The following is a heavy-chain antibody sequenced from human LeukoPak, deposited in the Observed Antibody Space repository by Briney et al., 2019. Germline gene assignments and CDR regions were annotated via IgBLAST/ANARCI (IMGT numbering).Heavy chain of an antibody. CDR3: ARDKIVGPTKFDS. CDR1: GFTFSNYW. Sequence: GGSLRLSCAASGFTFSNYWMSWVRQAPGKGLEWVANIKQDGSEMNYVDAVKGRFTISRDNAKSSLYLQMSSLRVEDTAVYYCARDKIVGPTKFDSWGQGTLVTVSS. V-gene: IGHV3-7*03. CDR2: IKQDGSEM. J-gene: IGHJ4*02. D-gene: IGHD1-26*01.